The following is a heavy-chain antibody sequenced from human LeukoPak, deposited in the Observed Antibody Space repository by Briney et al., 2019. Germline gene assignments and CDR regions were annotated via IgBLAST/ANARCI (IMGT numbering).Heavy chain of an antibody. J-gene: IGHJ3*01. CDR3: ATERGREGRSDGFDL. CDR1: GITFTNAW. Sequence: GGSLRLSCAASGITFTNAWMSWVRQTPGKGLEWLGHIKTKGEGGTTDYAVPVKGRFTISRDDSKKTVSLQMNSLETEDTAVYYCATERGREGRSDGFDLWGQGTVVTVSS. V-gene: IGHV3-15*01. D-gene: IGHD3-10*01. CDR2: IKTKGEGGTT.